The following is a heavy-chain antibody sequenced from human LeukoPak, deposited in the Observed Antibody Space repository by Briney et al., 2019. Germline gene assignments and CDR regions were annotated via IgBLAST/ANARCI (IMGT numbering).Heavy chain of an antibody. Sequence: GGSLRLSCAASGFTFSSYSMNWVRQAPGKGREWVSSITSSSSYIYYADSVKGRFTISRDNAKSSLYLQMNSLRDEDTAVYYCARDPYSGNYGDYYYYYMDVWGKGTTVTISS. CDR3: ARDPYSGNYGDYYYYYMDV. V-gene: IGHV3-21*01. CDR1: GFTFSSYS. J-gene: IGHJ6*03. CDR2: ITSSSSYI. D-gene: IGHD1-26*01.